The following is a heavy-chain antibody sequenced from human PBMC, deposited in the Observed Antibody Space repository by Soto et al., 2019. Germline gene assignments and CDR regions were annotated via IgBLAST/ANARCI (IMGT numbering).Heavy chain of an antibody. V-gene: IGHV4-39*01. Sequence: QLQLQESGPGLVKPSETLSLTCSVSDDSINSDKYSWGWIRQPPGKGLEWIGSIYYRGNAYYNPSLQTRVTISPDKSRSQFSLKLNSVSAADSAVYFCARLEGLATISYYFDFWGPGALVTVSS. CDR3: ARLEGLATISYYFDF. D-gene: IGHD3-9*01. J-gene: IGHJ4*02. CDR1: DDSINSDKYS. CDR2: IYYRGNA.